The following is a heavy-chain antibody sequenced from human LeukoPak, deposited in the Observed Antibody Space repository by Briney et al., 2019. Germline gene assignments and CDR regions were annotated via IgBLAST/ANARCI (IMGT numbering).Heavy chain of an antibody. CDR1: GGSISSYY. J-gene: IGHJ4*02. D-gene: IGHD1-1*01. V-gene: IGHV4-59*08. CDR3: ARHRTVPYYFDY. Sequence: PSETLSLTCTVSGGSISSYYWSWIRQPPGKGLEWIGYIYYSGSTNYNPSLKSRVTISVDTSKNQFSLKLSSVTAADTAVYYCARHRTVPYYFDYWGQGTLVTVSS. CDR2: IYYSGST.